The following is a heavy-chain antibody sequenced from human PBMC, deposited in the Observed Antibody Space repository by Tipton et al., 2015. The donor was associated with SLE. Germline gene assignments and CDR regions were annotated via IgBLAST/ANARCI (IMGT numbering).Heavy chain of an antibody. J-gene: IGHJ4*02. CDR3: ARAHCGRASCPRVDY. CDR2: IYADGST. D-gene: IGHD2-2*01. CDR1: GFTVSTTY. Sequence: PRLSCAASGFTVSTTYMSWVRQAPGKGLEWVSVIYADGSTYYADSVKDRFTIPRDNSKNTLYLQMNSLRAEDTAMYHCARAHCGRASCPRVDYWGQGALVIVSS. V-gene: IGHV3-53*01.